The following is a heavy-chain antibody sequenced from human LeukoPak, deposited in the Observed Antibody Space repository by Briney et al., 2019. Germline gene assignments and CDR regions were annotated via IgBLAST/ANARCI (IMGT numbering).Heavy chain of an antibody. D-gene: IGHD4-17*01. V-gene: IGHV4-34*01. CDR3: ARGHTVTSVGY. CDR2: INHSGST. CDR1: GGSFSGYY. J-gene: IGHJ4*02. Sequence: SETLSLTCAVYGGSFSGYYWSWIRQPPGKGLEWIGEINHSGSTNYNPSLKSRVTISVDRSKNQFSLKLSSVTAADTAVYYCARGHTVTSVGYWGQGTLVTVSS.